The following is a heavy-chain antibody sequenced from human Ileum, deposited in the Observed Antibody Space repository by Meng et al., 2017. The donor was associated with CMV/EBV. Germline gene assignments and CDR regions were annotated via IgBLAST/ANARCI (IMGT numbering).Heavy chain of an antibody. V-gene: IGHV1-3*02. Sequence: ASVKVSCKASGYIFTTSAIHWVRQAPGQRLEWMGNTKYSQEFQGRVTITRDTPASTAYMEVSSLRSEDMALYHCTRHGPDYFDYWGQGTLVTVSS. J-gene: IGHJ4*02. CDR2: NT. CDR1: GYIFTTSA. CDR3: TRHGPDYFDY.